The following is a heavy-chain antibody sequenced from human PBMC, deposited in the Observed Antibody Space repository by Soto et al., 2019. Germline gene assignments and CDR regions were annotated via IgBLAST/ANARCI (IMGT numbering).Heavy chain of an antibody. V-gene: IGHV4-31*03. CDR2: IYYSGST. CDR3: ARYIPHYGDLRRGGMDV. J-gene: IGHJ6*02. CDR1: GGSISSGGYY. D-gene: IGHD4-17*01. Sequence: PSETLSLTCTVSGGSISSGGYYWSWIRPHPGKGLEWIGYIYYSGSTYYNPSLKSRVTISVDTSKNQFSLKLSSVTAADTAVYYCARYIPHYGDLRRGGMDVWGQGTTVTVSS.